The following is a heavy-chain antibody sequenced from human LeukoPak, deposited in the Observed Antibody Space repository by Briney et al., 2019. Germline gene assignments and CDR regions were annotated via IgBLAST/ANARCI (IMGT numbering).Heavy chain of an antibody. CDR1: GGSISSGSYY. V-gene: IGHV4-61*09. J-gene: IGHJ4*02. CDR3: ARDSVYYDSNTYYYLFDY. D-gene: IGHD3-22*01. CDR2: IYTSGST. Sequence: SETLSLTCTVSGGSISSGSYYWSWIRQPAGKGLEWIGHIYTSGSTNYNPSLKSRVTISVDTSKNQFSLKLSSVTAADTAVYYCARDSVYYDSNTYYYLFDYWGQGTLVTVSS.